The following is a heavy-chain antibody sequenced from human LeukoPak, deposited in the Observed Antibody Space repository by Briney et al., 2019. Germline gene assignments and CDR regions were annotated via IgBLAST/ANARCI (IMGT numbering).Heavy chain of an antibody. CDR3: AKETISSSSLAGSDY. J-gene: IGHJ4*02. CDR2: ISGSGGST. Sequence: PGGSLRHSCAASGFTFSSYAMSWVRQAPGKGLEWVSAISGSGGSTYYADSVKGRFTISRDNSKNTLYLQMNSLRAEDTAVYYCAKETISSSSLAGSDYWGQGTLVTVSS. CDR1: GFTFSSYA. D-gene: IGHD6-6*01. V-gene: IGHV3-23*01.